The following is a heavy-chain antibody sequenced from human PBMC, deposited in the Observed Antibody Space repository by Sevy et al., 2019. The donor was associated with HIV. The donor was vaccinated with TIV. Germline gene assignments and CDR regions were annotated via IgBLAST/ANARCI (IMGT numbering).Heavy chain of an antibody. D-gene: IGHD3-3*01. CDR2: ISAYNVNT. V-gene: IGHV1-18*01. J-gene: IGHJ4*02. Sequence: ASVKVSCKASGYTFTSYGISWVRQAPGQGLEWMGWISAYNVNTNYAQKLQGRVTMTTDTSTRTAYMELRSLRSDDTAVYYCARDRAPAFSIFGVVTLGYWGQGTLVTVSS. CDR3: ARDRAPAFSIFGVVTLGY. CDR1: GYTFTSYG.